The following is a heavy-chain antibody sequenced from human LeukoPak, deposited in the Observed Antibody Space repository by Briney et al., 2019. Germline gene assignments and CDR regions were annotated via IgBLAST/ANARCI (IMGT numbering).Heavy chain of an antibody. CDR2: ASYSGST. Sequence: SETLSLTCTVSGGSISSSNYYWNWIRQPPGKGLEWIGYASYSGSTSYNPSLKSRVTISVDMSKNQFSLKLTSVTAADTAVYYCARRDESAGYYYWFDPWGQGTLVTVSS. V-gene: IGHV4-61*01. CDR3: ARRDESAGYYYWFDP. D-gene: IGHD3-22*01. CDR1: GGSISSSNYY. J-gene: IGHJ5*02.